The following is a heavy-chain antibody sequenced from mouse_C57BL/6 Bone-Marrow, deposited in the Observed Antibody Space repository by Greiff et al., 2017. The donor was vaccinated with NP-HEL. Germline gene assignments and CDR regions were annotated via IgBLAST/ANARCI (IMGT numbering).Heavy chain of an antibody. Sequence: QVQLQQSGAELARPGASVKLSCKASGYTFTSYGISWVKQRTGQGLEWIGEIYPRSGNTYYNEKFKGKATLTADKSSSTAYMELRSLTSEDSAVYFCAMGCDWFAYWGQGTLVTVSA. J-gene: IGHJ3*01. CDR3: AMGCDWFAY. CDR1: GYTFTSYG. D-gene: IGHD3-3*01. V-gene: IGHV1-81*01. CDR2: IYPRSGNT.